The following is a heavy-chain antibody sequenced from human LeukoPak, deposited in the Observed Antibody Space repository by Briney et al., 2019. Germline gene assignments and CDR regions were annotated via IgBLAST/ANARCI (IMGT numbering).Heavy chain of an antibody. CDR3: AKGGYGRSTDY. CDR2: ISGSGGST. V-gene: IGHV3-23*01. D-gene: IGHD4-17*01. J-gene: IGHJ4*02. CDR1: GLTFTRHA. Sequence: PGGSLRLSCAASGLTFTRHAMNWVRQAPGKGLEWVSAISGSGGSTYYADSVKGRFTISRDNSKNTLYLQMNSLRAEDTAVYYCAKGGYGRSTDYWGQGTLVTVSS.